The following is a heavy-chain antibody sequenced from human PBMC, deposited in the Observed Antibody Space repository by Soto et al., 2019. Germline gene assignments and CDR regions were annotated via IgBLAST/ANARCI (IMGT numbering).Heavy chain of an antibody. V-gene: IGHV4-4*07. Sequence: SDTLSLTSTVSGGSISNYYWSWIRQSAEKRLEWIGRVSSTGSSYYNPSLKSRVTISVDTSKNQVSLNLTSVTAADTAVYYCARGVPAAGTDWFDPWGQGTLVTVSS. CDR3: ARGVPAAGTDWFDP. D-gene: IGHD6-19*01. CDR1: GGSISNYY. CDR2: VSSTGSS. J-gene: IGHJ5*02.